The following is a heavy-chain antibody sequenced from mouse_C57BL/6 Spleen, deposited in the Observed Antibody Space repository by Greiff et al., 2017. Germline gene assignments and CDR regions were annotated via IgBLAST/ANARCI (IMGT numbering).Heavy chain of an antibody. CDR2: IDPGNSDT. Sequence: EVQLQESGTVLARPGASVKMSCKTSGYTFTSYWMHWVKQRPGQGLEWIGAIDPGNSDTSYNQKFKGKAKLTAVTSASTAYMELSSLTNEDSAVYYCTREAYDGYSAWFAYWGQGTLVTVSA. CDR1: GYTFTSYW. V-gene: IGHV1-5*01. J-gene: IGHJ3*01. D-gene: IGHD2-3*01. CDR3: TREAYDGYSAWFAY.